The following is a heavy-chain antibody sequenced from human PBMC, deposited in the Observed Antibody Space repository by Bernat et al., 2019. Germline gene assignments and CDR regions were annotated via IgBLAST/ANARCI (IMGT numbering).Heavy chain of an antibody. D-gene: IGHD5-18*01. Sequence: QVQLAESGGGVVQPGRSLRLSCAASGFTFSSYSMHWVRQAPGKGLEWVAVISYDGSNKYYADSVKGRFTISRDNSKNTLYLQMNSLRAEDTAVYYCARGLSGYTYGPFDYWGQGPLVTVSS. J-gene: IGHJ4*02. CDR2: ISYDGSNK. V-gene: IGHV3-30*01. CDR3: ARGLSGYTYGPFDY. CDR1: GFTFSSYS.